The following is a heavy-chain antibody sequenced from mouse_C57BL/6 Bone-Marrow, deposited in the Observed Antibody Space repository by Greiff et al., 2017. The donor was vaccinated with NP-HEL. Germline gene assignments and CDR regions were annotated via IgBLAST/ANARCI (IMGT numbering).Heavy chain of an antibody. CDR1: GYTFTSYW. D-gene: IGHD2-3*01. Sequence: QVQLQQPGAELVKPGASVKLSCKASGYTFTSYWMQWVKQRPGQGLEWIGEIDPSDSYPNYNQKFKGKATLTVDTFPSTAYLPLSSLTSEDSAVYYCARSEGIYDGYSAWFAYWGQGTLVTVSA. J-gene: IGHJ3*01. CDR3: ARSEGIYDGYSAWFAY. CDR2: IDPSDSYP. V-gene: IGHV1-50*01.